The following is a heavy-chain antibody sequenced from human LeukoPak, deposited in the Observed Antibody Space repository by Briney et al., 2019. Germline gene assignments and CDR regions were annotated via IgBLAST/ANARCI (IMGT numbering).Heavy chain of an antibody. V-gene: IGHV3-74*01. CDR2: INSDGSST. J-gene: IGHJ4*01. D-gene: IGHD6-19*01. CDR1: GFTFSSYW. Sequence: GGSLRLSCAASGFTFSSYWMHWVRQAPGRGLVWVSRINSDGSSTSYADSVKGRFTISRDNAKNTLYLQMNSLRAEDTAVYYCARAVAGSFPDYWGHGALVTVSS. CDR3: ARAVAGSFPDY.